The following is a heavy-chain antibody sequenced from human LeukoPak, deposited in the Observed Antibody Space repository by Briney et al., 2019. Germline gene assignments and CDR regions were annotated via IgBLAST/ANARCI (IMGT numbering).Heavy chain of an antibody. CDR1: GYTLTSHG. CDR3: ARDRASSGYSYGYRFEDY. CDR2: ISAYNGNT. V-gene: IGHV1-18*01. Sequence: ASVKVSCKASGYTLTSHGISWVRQAPGQGLEWMGWISAYNGNTNYAQKLQGRVTMTTDTSTSTAYMELRSLRSDDTAVYYCARDRASSGYSYGYRFEDYWGQGTLVTVSS. D-gene: IGHD5-18*01. J-gene: IGHJ4*02.